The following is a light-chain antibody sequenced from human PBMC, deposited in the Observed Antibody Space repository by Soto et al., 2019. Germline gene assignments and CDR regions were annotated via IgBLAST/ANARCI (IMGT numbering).Light chain of an antibody. J-gene: IGKJ1*01. CDR1: QSVSSSH. Sequence: EVALTQSPVTLSLSPGERATLSCRASQSVSSSHLAWYQQKRGQAPRLLIDDTSTRATGIPDRFSGSGSGTDFTLTISRLETEDFAVYNCQQYGASPLTFGQGTKVEVK. CDR3: QQYGASPLT. CDR2: DTS. V-gene: IGKV3-20*01.